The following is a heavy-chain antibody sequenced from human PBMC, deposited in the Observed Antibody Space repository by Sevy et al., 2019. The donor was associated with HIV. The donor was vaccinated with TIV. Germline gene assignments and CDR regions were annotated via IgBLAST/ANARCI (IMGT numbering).Heavy chain of an antibody. CDR1: GISISSHW. Sequence: GGSLRLSCVGAGISISSHWMNWVRQSPGKGLEWVANINQDGSEIYYVGSVKGGFTFSRDNARNSGYLQMHSLGVEDSCVYYCARAMGVWGQGTTVTVSS. J-gene: IGHJ6*02. V-gene: IGHV3-7*01. CDR2: INQDGSEI. CDR3: ARAMGV.